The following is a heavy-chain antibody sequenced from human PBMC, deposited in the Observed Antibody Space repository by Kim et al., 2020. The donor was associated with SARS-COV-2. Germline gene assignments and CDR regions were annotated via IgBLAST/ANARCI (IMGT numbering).Heavy chain of an antibody. CDR2: IYYSGST. CDR1: GGSISSSSYY. Sequence: SETLSLTCTVSGGSISSSSYYWGWIRQPPGKGLEWIGSIYYSGSTYYNPSLKSRVTISVDTSKNQFSLKLSSVTAADTAVYYCARRLYYYDSSGPDFNWGQGTLVTVSS. V-gene: IGHV4-39*01. D-gene: IGHD3-22*01. CDR3: ARRLYYYDSSGPDFN. J-gene: IGHJ4*02.